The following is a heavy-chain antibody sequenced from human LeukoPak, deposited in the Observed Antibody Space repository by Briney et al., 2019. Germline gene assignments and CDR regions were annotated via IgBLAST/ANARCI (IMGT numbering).Heavy chain of an antibody. Sequence: GGSLRLSCAASGFTFSSYAMSWVRQAPGKGLEWVSAISGSGGSTYYADSVKGRFTISRDNSKNTLYLQMNSLRAEDTAAYYCAKAYSSSWDHDAFDIWGQGTMVTVSS. CDR3: AKAYSSSWDHDAFDI. J-gene: IGHJ3*02. CDR1: GFTFSSYA. V-gene: IGHV3-23*01. D-gene: IGHD6-6*01. CDR2: ISGSGGST.